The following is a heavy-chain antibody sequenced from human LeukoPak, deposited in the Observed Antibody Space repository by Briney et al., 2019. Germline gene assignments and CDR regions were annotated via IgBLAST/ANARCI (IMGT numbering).Heavy chain of an antibody. J-gene: IGHJ3*02. CDR3: AKDPIVVVVAARDDAFDI. CDR1: GFTFSNAW. V-gene: IGHV3-15*01. D-gene: IGHD2-15*01. Sequence: GGSLRLSCAASGFTFSNAWMSWVRQAPGKGLEWVGRIKSKTDGGTTDYAAPVKGRFTISRDNSKNTLYLQMNSLRAEDTAVYYCAKDPIVVVVAARDDAFDIWGQGTMVTVSS. CDR2: IKSKTDGGTT.